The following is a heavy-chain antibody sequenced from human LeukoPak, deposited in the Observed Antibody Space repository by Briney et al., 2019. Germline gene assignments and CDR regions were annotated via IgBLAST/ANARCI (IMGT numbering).Heavy chain of an antibody. CDR1: GGPISSHY. V-gene: IGHV4-59*11. CDR3: ARGVYIAAAQYGY. Sequence: SETLSLTCTVSGGPISSHYWSWIRQSPGKGLEWIGHIYYSGTTNYNPSLKSRVTISVDTSKNQFSLKLSSVTAADTAVYYCARGVYIAAAQYGYWGQGTLVTVSS. CDR2: IYYSGTT. D-gene: IGHD6-13*01. J-gene: IGHJ4*02.